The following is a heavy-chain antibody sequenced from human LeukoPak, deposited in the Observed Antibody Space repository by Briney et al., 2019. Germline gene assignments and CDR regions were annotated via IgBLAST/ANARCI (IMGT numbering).Heavy chain of an antibody. V-gene: IGHV1-24*01. D-gene: IGHD1-7*01. CDR1: GYTLTELS. CDR3: ARDGTSTDDY. Sequence: ASVKVSCKVSGYTLTELSMHWVRQAPGKGLEWMGGFDPEDGETIYAQKFQGRVTLTTDTPTNTAYMELRSLRSDDTAVYYCARDGTSTDDYWGQGTLVTVSS. CDR2: FDPEDGET. J-gene: IGHJ4*02.